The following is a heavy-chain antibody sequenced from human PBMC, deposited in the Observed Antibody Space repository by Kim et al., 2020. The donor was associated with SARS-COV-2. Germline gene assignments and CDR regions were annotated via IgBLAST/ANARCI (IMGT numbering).Heavy chain of an antibody. CDR3: ARERGVVPAAISAFDI. V-gene: IGHV1-69*13. Sequence: SVKVSCKASGGTFSSYAISWVRQAPGQGLEWMGGIIPIFGTANYAQKFQGRVTITADESTSTAYMELSSLRSEDTAVYYCARERGVVPAAISAFDIWGQGTMVTVSS. CDR2: IIPIFGTA. CDR1: GGTFSSYA. J-gene: IGHJ3*02. D-gene: IGHD2-2*02.